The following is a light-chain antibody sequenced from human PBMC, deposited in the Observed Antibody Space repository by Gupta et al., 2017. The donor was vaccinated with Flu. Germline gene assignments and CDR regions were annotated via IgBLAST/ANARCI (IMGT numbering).Light chain of an antibody. CDR3: IQVQHLPPT. Sequence: DIYYYLHWYLQRPGKAPKLLIYYASKCATGVPSRFSGSGSGTDFTLAISSLQAEDVATYFCIQVQHLPPTFGQGTRLQI. J-gene: IGKJ5*01. CDR2: YAS. V-gene: IGKV1-33*01. CDR1: DIYYY.